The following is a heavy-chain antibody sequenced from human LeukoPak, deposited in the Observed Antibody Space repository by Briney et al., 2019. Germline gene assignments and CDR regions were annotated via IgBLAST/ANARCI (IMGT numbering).Heavy chain of an antibody. V-gene: IGHV3-7*05. D-gene: IGHD3-10*01. J-gene: IGHJ4*02. CDR1: GFTFSSYW. Sequence: PGGSLRLSCAASGFTFSSYWMSWVRQAPGKGLEWVANIKEDGSEKYYVDSVKGRFTISRDNAKNSLYLQMNSLRAEDTAVYYCARTGGSGGYTYYFDYWGQGTLVTVSS. CDR3: ARTGGSGGYTYYFDY. CDR2: IKEDGSEK.